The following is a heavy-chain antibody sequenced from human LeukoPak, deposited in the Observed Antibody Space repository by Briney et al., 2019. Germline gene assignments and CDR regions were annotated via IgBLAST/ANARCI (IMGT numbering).Heavy chain of an antibody. CDR1: AGSISSYY. V-gene: IGHV4-4*07. CDR3: ARVGIWFGELLIDP. Sequence: SETLSLTCTVSAGSISSYYWSWIRQPAGKGLEWIGRIYTSGSTNYNPSLKSRVTMSVDTSKNQFSLKLSSVTAADTAVYYCARVGIWFGELLIDPWGQGTLVTVSS. D-gene: IGHD3-10*01. CDR2: IYTSGST. J-gene: IGHJ5*02.